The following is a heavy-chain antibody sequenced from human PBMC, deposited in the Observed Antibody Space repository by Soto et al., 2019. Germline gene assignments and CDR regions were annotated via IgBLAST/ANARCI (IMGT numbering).Heavy chain of an antibody. CDR2: IKSKSAGGTT. CDR3: ARGHRSSGKIFDS. D-gene: IGHD3-22*01. J-gene: IGHJ4*02. CDR1: GFTFSNAW. Sequence: EVQLVESGGGLVKPGGSVRLSCAASGFTFSNAWMSWVRQAPGKGLEWVGRIKSKSAGGTTEYDAPVKDRFTISRDDSKNTLYLQMNSLKIEGTAVYYCARGHRSSGKIFDSWGQGTLVTVSS. V-gene: IGHV3-15*01.